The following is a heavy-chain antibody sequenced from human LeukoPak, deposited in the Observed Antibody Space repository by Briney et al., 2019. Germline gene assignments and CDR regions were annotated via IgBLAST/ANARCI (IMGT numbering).Heavy chain of an antibody. Sequence: GGSLRLSCAASGFTFSSYSMNWVRQAPGKGLEWVSYISSSSSTIYYADSVKGRFSISRDNAKNTLYLQMNSLRVEDTAVYYRARGRPHGNDYWGQGTLVTVSS. CDR3: ARGRPHGNDY. D-gene: IGHD4-23*01. V-gene: IGHV3-48*04. J-gene: IGHJ4*02. CDR1: GFTFSSYS. CDR2: ISSSSSTI.